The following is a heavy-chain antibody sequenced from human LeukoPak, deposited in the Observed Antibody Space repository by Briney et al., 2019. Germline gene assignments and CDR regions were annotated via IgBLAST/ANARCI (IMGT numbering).Heavy chain of an antibody. V-gene: IGHV5-51*01. CDR3: AMTYCGGDCSDSYGMDV. D-gene: IGHD2-21*02. Sequence: ASLKISCKGSGYSFTSYWIGWVRQMPGKGLEWIGIIYPGDSDTRYSPSFQGQVTISADKSISTAYLQWSSLKASDTAMYYCAMTYCGGDCSDSYGMDVWGQGTTVTVSS. CDR1: GYSFTSYW. CDR2: IYPGDSDT. J-gene: IGHJ6*02.